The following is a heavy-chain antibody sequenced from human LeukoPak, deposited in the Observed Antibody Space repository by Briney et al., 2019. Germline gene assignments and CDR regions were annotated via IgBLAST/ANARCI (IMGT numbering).Heavy chain of an antibody. J-gene: IGHJ3*02. CDR3: ARDRYYGSSAYAADALDI. D-gene: IGHD3-22*01. V-gene: IGHV3-21*06. CDR2: ISSGSSYI. Sequence: NPGGSLRLSCAAFGFNFSTCSMNWVRQAPGKGLEWVSSISSGSSYIHYADSVKGRFTISRDNGQNSLYLEMNSLRAEDTAVYYCARDRYYGSSAYAADALDIWGQGTMVSVSS. CDR1: GFNFSTCS.